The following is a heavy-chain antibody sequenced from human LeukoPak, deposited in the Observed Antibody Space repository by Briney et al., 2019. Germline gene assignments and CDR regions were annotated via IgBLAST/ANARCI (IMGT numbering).Heavy chain of an antibody. CDR1: GGSICSSSYY. J-gene: IGHJ4*02. Sequence: SETLSLTCTVSGGSICSSSYYWGWIRQPPGKGLEWIGSIYYSGSTYYNPSLTSRVTISVDTSKNQFSLKLSSVTAADTAVYYCARPTYYYDSSGYSHLYYFDYWGQGTLVTVSS. CDR3: ARPTYYYDSSGYSHLYYFDY. CDR2: IYYSGST. D-gene: IGHD3-22*01. V-gene: IGHV4-39*01.